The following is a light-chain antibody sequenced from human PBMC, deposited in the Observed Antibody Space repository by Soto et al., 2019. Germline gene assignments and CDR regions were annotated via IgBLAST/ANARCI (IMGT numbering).Light chain of an antibody. CDR2: SNN. V-gene: IGLV1-44*01. J-gene: IGLJ2*01. CDR3: AAWDDSLNGVV. CDR1: SSNIGINT. Sequence: QSVLTQPPSASGTPGQRVTISCSGSSSNIGINTVNWYHQLPGTAPKLLIYSNNQRPSGVPDRFSGSKSGTSASLAISGLQSEDEADYYCAAWDDSLNGVVFGGGTKLTFL.